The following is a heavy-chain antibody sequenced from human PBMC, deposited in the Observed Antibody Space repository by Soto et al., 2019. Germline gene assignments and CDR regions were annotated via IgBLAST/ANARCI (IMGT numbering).Heavy chain of an antibody. CDR1: GGSISSYY. D-gene: IGHD3-22*01. CDR2: IYYSGST. Sequence: PSETLSLTCTVSGGSISSYYWSWIRQPPGKGLEWIGYIYYSGSTNYNPSLKSRVTMSVDTSKKQFSLKLSSVTAADTAVYYCARSDSSGYWFDPWGQGTQVTVSS. J-gene: IGHJ5*02. V-gene: IGHV4-59*08. CDR3: ARSDSSGYWFDP.